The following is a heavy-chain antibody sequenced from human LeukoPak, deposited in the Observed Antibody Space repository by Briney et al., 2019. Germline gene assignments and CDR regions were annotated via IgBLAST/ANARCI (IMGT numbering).Heavy chain of an antibody. D-gene: IGHD3/OR15-3a*01. CDR1: GGSISSYY. CDR2: IYYSGST. Sequence: PSETLSLTCTVSGGSISSYYWSWIRQPPGKGLEWIGYIYYSGSTNYNPPLKSRVTISVDTSKNQFSLKLSSVTAADTAVYYCARGSYDIYAFDIWGQGTMVTVSS. J-gene: IGHJ3*02. V-gene: IGHV4-59*01. CDR3: ARGSYDIYAFDI.